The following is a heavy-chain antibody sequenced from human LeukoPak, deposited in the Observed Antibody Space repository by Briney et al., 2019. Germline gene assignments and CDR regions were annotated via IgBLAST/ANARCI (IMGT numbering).Heavy chain of an antibody. CDR2: IYYSGST. V-gene: IGHV4-39*01. Sequence: SQTLSPTRTVSGGSISSSSYCWGWLRQPPGKGLEWIGSIYYSGSTYYNPSLKRRFTISVDTSKNQFSLKLSSVTAADTAVYYCARQGQLQDNCFDPWGQGTQVPVSS. D-gene: IGHD2-2*01. J-gene: IGHJ5*02. CDR1: GGSISSSSYC. CDR3: ARQGQLQDNCFDP.